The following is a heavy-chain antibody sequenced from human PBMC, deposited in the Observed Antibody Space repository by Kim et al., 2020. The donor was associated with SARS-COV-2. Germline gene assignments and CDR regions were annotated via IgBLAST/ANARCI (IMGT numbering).Heavy chain of an antibody. Sequence: GGSLRLSCAASGFTFSTYAMNWVRQAPGKGLEWVSFISDGGGSTYYADSVKGRFTISRDNSKNTLYLQMSSLRAEDTAIYYCAKSHYSGSGSIDYWGQGTLVIVSS. CDR3: AKSHYSGSGSIDY. CDR2: ISDGGGST. V-gene: IGHV3-23*01. J-gene: IGHJ4*02. D-gene: IGHD3-10*01. CDR1: GFTFSTYA.